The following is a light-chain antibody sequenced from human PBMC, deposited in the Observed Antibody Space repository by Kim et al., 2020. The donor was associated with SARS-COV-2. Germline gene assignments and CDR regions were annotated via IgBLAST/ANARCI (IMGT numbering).Light chain of an antibody. Sequence: GQRVTISCSGSSSNIGSDYVYWYQQLPGTAPNLFIYRISQRPSGVPDRFSGSKSGTSAALAISGLRFEDEAEYYCAVWDESLSGWLFGGGTQLTVL. CDR3: AVWDESLSGWL. J-gene: IGLJ3*02. CDR2: RIS. V-gene: IGLV1-47*01. CDR1: SSNIGSDY.